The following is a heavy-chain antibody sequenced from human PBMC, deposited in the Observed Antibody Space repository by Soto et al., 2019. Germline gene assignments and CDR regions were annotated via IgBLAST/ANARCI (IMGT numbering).Heavy chain of an antibody. V-gene: IGHV3-53*02. CDR2: IYSNGDT. J-gene: IGHJ4*02. CDR3: ARKSDSSPVPEADGV. Sequence: EVQLVETGGGLIQPGGSLRLSCAASGFSVGSNYMTWVRQSPGKGLEWVSLIYSNGDTVYADSVKGRFSISRDNFTNPLYLQRNNLRAEDSAVYHCARKSDSSPVPEADGVWGRGTLVTVSS. CDR1: GFSVGSNY. D-gene: IGHD2-8*01.